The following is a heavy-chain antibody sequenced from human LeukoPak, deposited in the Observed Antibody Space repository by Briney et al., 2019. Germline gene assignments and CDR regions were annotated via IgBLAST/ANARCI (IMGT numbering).Heavy chain of an antibody. Sequence: SETLSLTCSVSGGSISSYYWTWIRQPPGKGLEWIGYRYYSGGTTYNPSLKSRVTISVDTSESQFSLKLISVTAADTAIYYCARVRGDFETDWGQGTLVTVSS. CDR3: ARVRGDFETD. D-gene: IGHD3-16*01. CDR2: RYYSGGT. V-gene: IGHV4-59*01. J-gene: IGHJ1*01. CDR1: GGSISSYY.